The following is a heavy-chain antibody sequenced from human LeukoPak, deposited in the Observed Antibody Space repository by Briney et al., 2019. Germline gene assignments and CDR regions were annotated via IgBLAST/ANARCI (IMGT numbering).Heavy chain of an antibody. V-gene: IGHV3-23*01. J-gene: IGHJ4*02. CDR3: AKDRAGYSYGMFDS. D-gene: IGHD5-18*01. CDR1: GFTFSNYA. Sequence: GGSLRLSCVASGFTFSNYAMSWVRQAPGKGLEWVSGIVNSGGSTYYADSVKGRLTTSRDNSKKTVYLQMSSLRGDDTAVYYCAKDRAGYSYGMFDSWGQGTLVTVSS. CDR2: IVNSGGST.